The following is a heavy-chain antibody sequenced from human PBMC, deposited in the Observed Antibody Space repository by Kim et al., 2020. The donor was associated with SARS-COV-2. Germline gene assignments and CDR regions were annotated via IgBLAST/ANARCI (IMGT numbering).Heavy chain of an antibody. CDR1: GGSISSSSYY. V-gene: IGHV4-39*07. CDR3: ARDQDGSGSYYY. J-gene: IGHJ4*02. Sequence: SETLSLTCTVSGGSISSSSYYWGWIRQPPGKGLEWIGSINYSGSTYYNPSLKSRVTISVDTSKNQFSLKLSSVTAADTAVYYCARDQDGSGSYYYWGQGT. CDR2: INYSGST. D-gene: IGHD3-10*01.